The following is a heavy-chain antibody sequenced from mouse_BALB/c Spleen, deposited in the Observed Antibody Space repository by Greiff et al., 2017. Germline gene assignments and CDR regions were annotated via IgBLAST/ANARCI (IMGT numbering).Heavy chain of an antibody. CDR2: INPSNGGT. Sequence: QVQLQQSGAELVKPGASVKLSCKASGYTFPSYYMYWVKQRPGQGLEWIGEINPSNGGTNFNEKFKSKATLTVDKSSSTAYMQLSSLTSEDSAVYYCTLMIPAWFAYWGQGTLVTVSA. CDR3: TLMIPAWFAY. D-gene: IGHD2-4*01. J-gene: IGHJ3*01. CDR1: GYTFPSYY. V-gene: IGHV1S16*01.